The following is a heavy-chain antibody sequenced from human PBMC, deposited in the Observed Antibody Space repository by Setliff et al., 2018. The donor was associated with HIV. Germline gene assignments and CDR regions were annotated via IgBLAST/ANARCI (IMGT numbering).Heavy chain of an antibody. Sequence: GGSLRLSCAASGLTFSSYAMSWVRQAPGSGLEWVSGITANDGNSYYADSVKGRFTISKDISKNTLYLQMNSLRAEDTAVYYCAKDRGSDPYDPIDYWGQGTLVTVSS. CDR1: GLTFSSYA. J-gene: IGHJ4*02. CDR2: ITANDGNS. D-gene: IGHD3-22*01. V-gene: IGHV3-23*01. CDR3: AKDRGSDPYDPIDY.